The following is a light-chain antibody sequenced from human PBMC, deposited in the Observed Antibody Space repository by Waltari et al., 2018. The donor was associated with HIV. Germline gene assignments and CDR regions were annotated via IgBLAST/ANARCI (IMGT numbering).Light chain of an antibody. J-gene: IGLJ3*02. Sequence: QSALTQPRSVSGSPGQSINISCTGTSSDVGGYKYVSWYQQYPGEVPKLMIYDVTKRPSGVPDRFSGSKSGNTASLTISGLQAEDEADYYCCSYAGVYTRWVFGGGTKLTVL. CDR1: SSDVGGYKY. CDR2: DVT. V-gene: IGLV2-11*01. CDR3: CSYAGVYTRWV.